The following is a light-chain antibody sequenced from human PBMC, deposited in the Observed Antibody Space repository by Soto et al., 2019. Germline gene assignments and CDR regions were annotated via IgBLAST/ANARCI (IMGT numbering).Light chain of an antibody. Sequence: EIVLTQSPGTLSLSPGERATLFCRASESVYSTHLAWYQQKPGQAPRLLIYGASTRATDVPDRFSGGGSGTDFTLTISRLEPEDFAVYYCQQFSSYPLTFGGGTKVDI. CDR1: ESVYSTH. J-gene: IGKJ4*01. CDR2: GAS. V-gene: IGKV3-20*01. CDR3: QQFSSYPLT.